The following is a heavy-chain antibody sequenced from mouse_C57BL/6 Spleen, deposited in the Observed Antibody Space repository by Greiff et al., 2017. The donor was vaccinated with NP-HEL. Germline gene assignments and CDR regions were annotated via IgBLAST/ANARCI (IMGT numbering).Heavy chain of an antibody. V-gene: IGHV1-19*01. CDR2: INPYNGGT. J-gene: IGHJ4*01. CDR1: GYTFTDYY. Sequence: EVKLMESGPVLVKPGASVKMSCKASGYTFTDYYMNWVKQSHGKSLEWIGVINPYNGGTSYNQKFKGKATLTVDKSSSTAYMELNSLTSEDSAVYYCARESNLLLRSYAMDYWGQGTSVTVSS. D-gene: IGHD1-1*01. CDR3: ARESNLLLRSYAMDY.